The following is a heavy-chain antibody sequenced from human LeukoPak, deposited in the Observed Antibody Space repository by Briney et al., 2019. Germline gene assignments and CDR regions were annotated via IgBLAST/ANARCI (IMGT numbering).Heavy chain of an antibody. CDR2: LYSGGAT. CDR1: GFTFSSYA. CDR3: TRDSANYHFAY. J-gene: IGHJ4*02. D-gene: IGHD4/OR15-4a*01. V-gene: IGHV3-66*01. Sequence: GGSLRLSCAASGFTFSSYAMSWVRQAPGKGLEWVSVLYSGGATYYADSVKGRFTISRDNSKNIVFLQMNDLRTEDTAFYYCTRDSANYHFAYWGQGALVTVSS.